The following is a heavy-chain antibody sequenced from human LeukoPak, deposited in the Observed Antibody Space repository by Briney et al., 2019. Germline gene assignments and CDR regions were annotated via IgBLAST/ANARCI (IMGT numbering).Heavy chain of an antibody. CDR2: INPNSGGT. CDR1: GYTFTGYY. V-gene: IGHV1-2*02. J-gene: IGHJ4*02. Sequence: GASVKVSCKASGYTFTGYYMHWVRQAPGQGLEWMGWINPNSGGTNYAQKFQGRVTMTRDTSISTAYMELSRLRSDDTAVYYCARDEDYNWPHFDYWGQGTLVTVSS. D-gene: IGHD1-20*01. CDR3: ARDEDYNWPHFDY.